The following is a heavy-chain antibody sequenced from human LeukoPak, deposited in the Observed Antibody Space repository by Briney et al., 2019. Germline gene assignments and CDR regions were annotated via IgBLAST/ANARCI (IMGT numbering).Heavy chain of an antibody. Sequence: GGSLRLSCAASGFTFSSYSMNWVRQAPGKGLEWVSSISSSSYIYYADSVKGRFTISRDNAKNSLYLQMNSLRAEDTAVYYCASTYSSGPIYYYYYMDVWGKGTTVTVSS. J-gene: IGHJ6*03. CDR3: ASTYSSGPIYYYYYMDV. V-gene: IGHV3-21*01. CDR1: GFTFSSYS. D-gene: IGHD3-22*01. CDR2: ISSSSYI.